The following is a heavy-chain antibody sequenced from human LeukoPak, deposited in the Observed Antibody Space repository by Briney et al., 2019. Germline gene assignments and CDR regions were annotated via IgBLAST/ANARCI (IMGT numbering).Heavy chain of an antibody. D-gene: IGHD3/OR15-3a*01. V-gene: IGHV4-39*01. Sequence: PSETLSPTCTVSGVSISSSSYYWGWIRQPPGKGLEWIGNIYYSGSTYYNPSLKSRVTISVDTSKNQFSLKLSSVTAADTAVYYCARQTGSGLFILPGGQGTLVTVSS. CDR3: ARQTGSGLFILP. CDR1: GVSISSSSYY. CDR2: IYYSGST. J-gene: IGHJ4*02.